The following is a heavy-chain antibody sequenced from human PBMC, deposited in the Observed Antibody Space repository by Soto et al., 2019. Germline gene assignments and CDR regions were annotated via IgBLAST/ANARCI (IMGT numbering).Heavy chain of an antibody. D-gene: IGHD2-15*01. CDR1: GLSLSTYS. Sequence: GGSLRLSCAASGLSLSTYSLNWVRQAPRKGLEWVSYISGSSDTIYYADSVKGRFTISRDNAKNSLYLQMNSLRAEDTAMYYCVRDGGSPDIDFDYWGQGTLVTVSS. V-gene: IGHV3-48*04. J-gene: IGHJ4*02. CDR3: VRDGGSPDIDFDY. CDR2: ISGSSDTI.